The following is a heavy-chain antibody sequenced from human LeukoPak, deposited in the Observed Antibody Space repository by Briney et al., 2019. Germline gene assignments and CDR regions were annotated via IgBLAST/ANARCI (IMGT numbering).Heavy chain of an antibody. V-gene: IGHV3-21*01. J-gene: IGHJ4*02. CDR3: ARDRGSYTIGYFDY. CDR2: ISSSSIYI. D-gene: IGHD1-1*01. CDR1: GFTFSSYS. Sequence: VGSLRLSCAASGFTFSSYSMNWVRQAPGKGLEWVSSISSSSIYIYYADSVKGRFTISRDNAKNSLYLQMNSLRAEDTAVYYCARDRGSYTIGYFDYWGQGTLVTVSS.